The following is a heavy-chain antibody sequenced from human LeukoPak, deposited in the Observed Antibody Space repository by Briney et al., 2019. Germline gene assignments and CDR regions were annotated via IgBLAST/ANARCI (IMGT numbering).Heavy chain of an antibody. CDR1: GFTFATSA. J-gene: IGHJ5*02. Sequence: SVKVSCKASGFTFATSAVQWVRQARGQRLEWMGWVVVGSGNTEYAQKFQERVIITRDMSTSTAYMEVSSLRPEDTAVYYGVADDLLFVQWGQGTLVTVSS. V-gene: IGHV1-58*01. CDR2: VVVGSGNT. D-gene: IGHD2-21*01. CDR3: VADDLLFVQ.